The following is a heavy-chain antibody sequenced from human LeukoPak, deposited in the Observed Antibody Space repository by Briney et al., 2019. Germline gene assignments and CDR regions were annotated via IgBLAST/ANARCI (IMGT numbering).Heavy chain of an antibody. V-gene: IGHV3-21*01. D-gene: IGHD3-16*01. CDR1: GFIFSRYS. CDR3: AREFEGTASGAGY. J-gene: IGHJ4*02. Sequence: GGSLRLSCAASGFIFSRYSMNWVRQAPGKGLEWVASMGVGSGLIYYAESVRGRFTVSRDNAKNSLYLQMKSLRADDTAVYYCAREFEGTASGAGYWGQGTLVTVSS. CDR2: MGVGSGLI.